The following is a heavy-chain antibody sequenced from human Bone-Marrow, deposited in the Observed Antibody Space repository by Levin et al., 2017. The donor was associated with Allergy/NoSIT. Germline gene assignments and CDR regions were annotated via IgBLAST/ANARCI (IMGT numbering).Heavy chain of an antibody. CDR2: LSYEGSNK. CDR1: GFSFNLFG. J-gene: IGHJ6*02. D-gene: IGHD6-19*01. CDR3: ANNRHHCGWTTVSDSYGLDV. V-gene: IGHV3-30*18. Sequence: SCEGVGFSFNLFGMHWVRQAPGKGLEWLAALSYEGSNKEYADSVKGRFTISRDNSRNTLYLEMTSLRDDDTAVYYCANNRHHCGWTTVSDSYGLDVWRQGTTVTVSS.